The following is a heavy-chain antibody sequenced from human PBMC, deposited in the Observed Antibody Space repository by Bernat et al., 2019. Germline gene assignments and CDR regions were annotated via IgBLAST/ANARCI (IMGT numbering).Heavy chain of an antibody. CDR3: ARFSGADNYGMDV. J-gene: IGHJ6*02. CDR2: ISGSGGSK. Sequence: EVQLLESGGGLVQPGGSLRLPFAASGFTFSSYAMSWVRQAPGKGLEWVSAISGSGGSKYYSDSVKGRFTIPRDNSKNTLYLQMNSLRAEDTAVYYCARFSGADNYGMDVWGQGTTVTVSS. D-gene: IGHD6-25*01. V-gene: IGHV3-23*01. CDR1: GFTFSSYA.